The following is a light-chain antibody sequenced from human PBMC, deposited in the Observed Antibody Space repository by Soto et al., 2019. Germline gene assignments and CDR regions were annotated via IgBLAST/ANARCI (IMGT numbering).Light chain of an antibody. CDR1: SSNIGRRA. J-gene: IGLJ1*01. CDR3: ASWDDNLNGYV. Sequence: QSVLTQPPSASGTPGQTITMSCSGGSSNIGRRAVNWYQQFPGAAPKLLIYGNDHRPSGVPGRFSGSKSGTSASLAISGLQADDEADYYCASWDDNLNGYVFGAGTKLTVL. CDR2: GND. V-gene: IGLV1-44*01.